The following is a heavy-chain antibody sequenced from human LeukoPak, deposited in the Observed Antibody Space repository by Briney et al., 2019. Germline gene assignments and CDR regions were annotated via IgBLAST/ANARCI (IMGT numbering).Heavy chain of an antibody. Sequence: GGSLRLSCAASGFTFSSCAMHWVRQAPGKGLEWVAVISYDGSNKYYADSVKGRFTISRDNSKNTLYLQMNSLRAEDTAVYYCAKGSIVGATSYYYLDVWGTGTTVTVSS. D-gene: IGHD1-26*01. CDR1: GFTFSSCA. CDR3: AKGSIVGATSYYYLDV. V-gene: IGHV3-30*04. J-gene: IGHJ6*03. CDR2: ISYDGSNK.